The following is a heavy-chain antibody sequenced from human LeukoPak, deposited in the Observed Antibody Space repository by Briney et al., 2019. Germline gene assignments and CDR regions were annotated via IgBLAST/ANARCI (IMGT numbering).Heavy chain of an antibody. J-gene: IGHJ3*02. CDR3: ARTGSTYYYDTDAFDI. V-gene: IGHV4-31*03. CDR2: IYYSGST. Sequence: PSQTLSLTCTVSGGSISSGGYYWSWIRQHPGKGLEWIGYIYYSGSTYYNPSLKSRVTISVDTSKNQFSLKLSSVTAADTAVYYCARTGSTYYYDTDAFDIWGQGTMVTVSS. D-gene: IGHD3-22*01. CDR1: GGSISSGGYY.